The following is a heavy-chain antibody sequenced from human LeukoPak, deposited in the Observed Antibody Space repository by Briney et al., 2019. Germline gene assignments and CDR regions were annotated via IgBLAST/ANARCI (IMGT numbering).Heavy chain of an antibody. Sequence: SETLSLTCAVYGGSFSGYYWSWIRQPPGKGLEWIGEINHSGSTNYNPSLKSRVTISVDTSKNQFSLKLSSVTAADTAVYYCARYPTVTGGFVYWGQGTLVTVSS. D-gene: IGHD4-17*01. CDR1: GGSFSGYY. J-gene: IGHJ4*02. CDR3: ARYPTVTGGFVY. V-gene: IGHV4-34*01. CDR2: INHSGST.